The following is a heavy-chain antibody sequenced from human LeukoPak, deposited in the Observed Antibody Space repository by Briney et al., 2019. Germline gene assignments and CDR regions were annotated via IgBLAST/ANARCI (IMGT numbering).Heavy chain of an antibody. CDR1: GFTVRNNY. CDR2: IYSGGGT. V-gene: IGHV3-66*01. CDR3: TRVFAYSYGDFDN. D-gene: IGHD5-18*01. Sequence: AGGSLRLSCEASGFTVRNNYMTWVRQAPGEGLEWVSVIYSGGGTYYADSVKDRFTISRDNSKNTLFLQMNSLRVEDSAVYYCTRVFAYSYGDFDNWGQGTLVAVSS. J-gene: IGHJ4*02.